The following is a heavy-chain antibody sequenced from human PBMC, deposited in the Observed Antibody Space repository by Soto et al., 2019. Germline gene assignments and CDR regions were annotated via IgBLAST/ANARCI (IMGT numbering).Heavy chain of an antibody. CDR3: ARGLKRRLYGSGSYYNGFLDY. CDR2: IYHSGST. D-gene: IGHD3-10*01. J-gene: IGHJ4*02. V-gene: IGHV4-34*01. Sequence: SETLSLTCAVYGGSFSGYYWSWIRQPPGKGLEWIGEIYHSGSTNYNPSLKSRVTISVDTSKNQFSLKLSSVTAADTAVYYCARGLKRRLYGSGSYYNGFLDYWGQGTLVTVSS. CDR1: GGSFSGYY.